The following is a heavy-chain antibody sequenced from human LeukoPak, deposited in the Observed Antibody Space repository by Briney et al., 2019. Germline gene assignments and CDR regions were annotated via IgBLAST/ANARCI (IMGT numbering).Heavy chain of an antibody. D-gene: IGHD1-26*01. Sequence: GGSLRLSCAASGFTFSSYSMNWVRQAPGKGLEWVSYISSSSSTIYYADSVKGRFTISRDNAKNSLYLQMNSLRAEDTAVYYCARDLGELLNYWGQGTLVTVSS. CDR3: ARDLGELLNY. J-gene: IGHJ4*02. V-gene: IGHV3-48*01. CDR2: ISSSSSTI. CDR1: GFTFSSYS.